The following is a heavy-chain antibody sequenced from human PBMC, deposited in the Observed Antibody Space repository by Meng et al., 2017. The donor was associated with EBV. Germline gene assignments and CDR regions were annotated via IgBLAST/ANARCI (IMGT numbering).Heavy chain of an antibody. CDR1: GLTFRNFA. D-gene: IGHD4-17*01. Sequence: ELLGSGGDLVQPGGSMGLSCGAYGLTFRNFAMSWVRQAPGKGLEWVSAITGSSDATYYTDSVMGRFTISRDNSNITLYLQMNSLRAEDTAVYYCAKQSSGDFVHFDHRGQGTLVTVSS. J-gene: IGHJ4*02. CDR2: ITGSSDAT. V-gene: IGHV3-23*01. CDR3: AKQSSGDFVHFDH.